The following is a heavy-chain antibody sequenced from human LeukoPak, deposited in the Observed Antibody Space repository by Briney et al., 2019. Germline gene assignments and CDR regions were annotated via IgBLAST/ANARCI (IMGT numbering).Heavy chain of an antibody. CDR2: INHSGST. V-gene: IGHV4-30-2*01. J-gene: IGHJ5*02. Sequence: PSQTLSLTCTVSGGSISSGGYYWSCIPQPPGKGLEWIGEINHSGSTNYNPSLKSRVTISVDTSKNQFSLKLSSVTAADTAVYYCARGFGLWLTRYNWFDPWGQGTLVTVSS. CDR3: ARGFGLWLTRYNWFDP. D-gene: IGHD5-18*01. CDR1: GGSISSGGYY.